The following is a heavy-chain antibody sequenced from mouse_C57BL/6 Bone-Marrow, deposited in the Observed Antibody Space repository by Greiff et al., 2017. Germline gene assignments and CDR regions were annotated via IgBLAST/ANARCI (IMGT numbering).Heavy chain of an antibody. J-gene: IGHJ3*01. CDR2: INPSSGYT. V-gene: IGHV1-4*01. CDR3: ARYDDSAWFAY. Sequence: QVQLKESGAELARPGASVKMSCKASGYTFTSYTLHWVKQRPGQGLEWIGYINPSSGYTKYNQKFKDKATLTADKSSSTAYMQLSSLTSEDSAGYYCARYDDSAWFAYWGQGTLVTVSA. D-gene: IGHD2-3*01. CDR1: GYTFTSYT.